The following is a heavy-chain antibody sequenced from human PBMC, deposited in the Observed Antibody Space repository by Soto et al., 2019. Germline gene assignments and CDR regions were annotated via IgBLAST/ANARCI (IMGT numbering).Heavy chain of an antibody. CDR1: GYIFTAYS. Sequence: QVQLVQSGAEVKKPGASVKVSCKASGYIFTAYSMHWVRQAPGQGLEWMGVVNPSGGSTNYAQKFQGRMTMTRDTSTSTVHMDRSSLTSEDTAVYYCAREENCSDGICYSEYFQRWGQGTLVTVSS. CDR3: AREENCSDGICYSEYFQR. J-gene: IGHJ1*01. CDR2: VNPSGGST. D-gene: IGHD2-15*01. V-gene: IGHV1-46*01.